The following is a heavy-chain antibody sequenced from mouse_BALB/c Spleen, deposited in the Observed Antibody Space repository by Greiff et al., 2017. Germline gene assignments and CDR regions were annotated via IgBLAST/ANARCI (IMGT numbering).Heavy chain of an antibody. J-gene: IGHJ3*01. D-gene: IGHD2-10*02. CDR1: GFSFTGYG. Sequence: VQLQQSGPGLVAPSQSLSITCTVSGFSFTGYGVNWVRQPPGKGLEWLGMIWGDGSTDYNSALKSRLSISKDNSKSQVFLKMNSLQTDDTARYYCARDGRYGNYGFAYWGQGTLVTVSA. V-gene: IGHV2-6-7*01. CDR3: ARDGRYGNYGFAY. CDR2: IWGDGST.